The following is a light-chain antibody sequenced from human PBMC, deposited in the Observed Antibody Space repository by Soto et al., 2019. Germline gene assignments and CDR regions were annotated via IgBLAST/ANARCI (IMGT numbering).Light chain of an antibody. CDR3: QQSYSLPLT. J-gene: IGKJ3*01. CDR2: GAS. V-gene: IGKV1-39*01. Sequence: IQMTQSPSSLSASVGDRVAITCRSSQSISDYLNWYQQKPGKALKLVIYGASNLQSGVPPRFSGSGSGSEFTLTISGLQPEDFAIYFCQQSYSLPLTFGPGTKVDV. CDR1: QSISDY.